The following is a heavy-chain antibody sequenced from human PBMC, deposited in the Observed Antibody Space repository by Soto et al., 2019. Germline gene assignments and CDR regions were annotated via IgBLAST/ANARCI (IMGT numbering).Heavy chain of an antibody. CDR2: IWYDGSKK. CDR1: GFTFSSFG. V-gene: IGHV3-33*01. J-gene: IGHJ6*02. Sequence: QVQVVESGGGVVQPGRSLRLSCAASGFTFSSFGMHWVRQAPGKGLEWVSLIWYDGSKKSYGDSVKGRFTISRDNSRNTAYLQMNILGADDTAVYYCARDASYYSLWSGYYPSRNGMDVWGQGTTVTVSS. CDR3: ARDASYYSLWSGYYPSRNGMDV. D-gene: IGHD3-3*01.